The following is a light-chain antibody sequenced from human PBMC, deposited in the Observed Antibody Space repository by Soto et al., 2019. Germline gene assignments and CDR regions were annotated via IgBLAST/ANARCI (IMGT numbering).Light chain of an antibody. CDR3: QQRSNWPPIT. J-gene: IGKJ5*01. CDR2: DAS. CDR1: QSVSSY. Sequence: VLLTLSPATLSLSPGERATLSCMASQSVSSYLAWYQQKPGQAPRLLIYDASNRATGIPARFSGSGSGTDFTLTISSLEPEDFAVYYCQQRSNWPPITVGQGTRLEIK. V-gene: IGKV3-11*01.